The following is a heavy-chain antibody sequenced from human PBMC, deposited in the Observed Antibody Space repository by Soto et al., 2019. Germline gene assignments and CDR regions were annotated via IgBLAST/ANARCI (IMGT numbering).Heavy chain of an antibody. CDR1: GGSISTYY. J-gene: IGHJ4*02. V-gene: IGHV4-4*07. D-gene: IGHD6-13*01. Sequence: SETLSLTCTASGGSISTYYWSWIRQPAGKGMEWIGRIHTTDGTNYNPSLKSRVTMSIDTSNNQFSLKLSSLTAADTAVYYCARALSSAAGLYFDFWGQGTLVTV. CDR3: ARALSSAAGLYFDF. CDR2: IHTTDGT.